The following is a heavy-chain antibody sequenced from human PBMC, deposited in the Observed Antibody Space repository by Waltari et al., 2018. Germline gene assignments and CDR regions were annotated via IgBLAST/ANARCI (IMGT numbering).Heavy chain of an antibody. CDR2: MNPNSGNT. Sequence: QVQLVQSGAEVKKPGASVKVSCKASGYTFTSYDINWVRQATGQGLEWMGWMNPNSGNTGYAKKFKGRVTSTRNTSISTAYMELGSLRSEDTALYYCARAIAARPHYYYGMDVWGQGTTVTVSS. CDR3: ARAIAARPHYYYGMDV. D-gene: IGHD6-6*01. V-gene: IGHV1-8*03. CDR1: GYTFTSYD. J-gene: IGHJ6*02.